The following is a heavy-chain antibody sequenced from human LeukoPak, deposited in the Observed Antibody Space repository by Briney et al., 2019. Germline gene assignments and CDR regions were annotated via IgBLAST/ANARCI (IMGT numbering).Heavy chain of an antibody. CDR3: ARGHSSSWPHYYYYYYMDV. V-gene: IGHV1-69*13. J-gene: IGHJ6*03. CDR1: GGTFSSYA. D-gene: IGHD6-13*01. Sequence: WASVTVSCKASGGTFSSYAISWVRQAPGQGLEWTGGIIPIFGTANYAQKFQGRVTITADESTSTAYMELSSLRSEDTAVYYCARGHSSSWPHYYYYYYMDVWGKGTTVTISS. CDR2: IIPIFGTA.